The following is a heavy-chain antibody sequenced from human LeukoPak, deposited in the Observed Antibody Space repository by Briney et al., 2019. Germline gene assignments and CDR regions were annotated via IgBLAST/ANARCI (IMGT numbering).Heavy chain of an antibody. CDR1: GGTFSSYA. CDR2: IIPIFGTA. Sequence: VASVKVSCKASGGTFSSYAISWVRQAPGQGLEWMGRIIPIFGTANYAQKFQGRVTITTDESTGTAYMELSSLRSEDTAVYYCARAQRIQLWLVSAEFDYWGQGTLVTVSS. J-gene: IGHJ4*02. D-gene: IGHD5-18*01. V-gene: IGHV1-69*05. CDR3: ARAQRIQLWLVSAEFDY.